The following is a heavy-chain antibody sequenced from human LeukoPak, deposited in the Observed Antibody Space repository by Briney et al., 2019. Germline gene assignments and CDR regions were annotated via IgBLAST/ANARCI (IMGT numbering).Heavy chain of an antibody. D-gene: IGHD4-17*01. CDR3: ARDLISFYGDYALSSSGMDV. V-gene: IGHV1-69*05. CDR1: GGTFSSYA. Sequence: GASVKVSCKASGGTFSSYAISWVRQAPGQGLEWMGGIIPIFGTANYAQKFQGRVTITRDTSASTAYMELSSLRSEDTAVYYCARDLISFYGDYALSSSGMDVWGQGTTVTVSS. J-gene: IGHJ6*02. CDR2: IIPIFGTA.